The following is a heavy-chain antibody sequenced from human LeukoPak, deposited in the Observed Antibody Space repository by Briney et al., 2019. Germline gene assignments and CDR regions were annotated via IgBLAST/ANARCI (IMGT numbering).Heavy chain of an antibody. V-gene: IGHV1-18*01. J-gene: IGHJ4*02. D-gene: IGHD6-6*01. CDR2: TSAYNGNT. Sequence: GASVKVSCKASGYTFTSYGISWVRQAPGQGLEWMGWTSAYNGNTNYAQKFQGRVTMTTETSTSTAYMELRSLTSDDTAVYYCARDLPYSSSDRTPFDYWGQGTLVTVSA. CDR3: ARDLPYSSSDRTPFDY. CDR1: GYTFTSYG.